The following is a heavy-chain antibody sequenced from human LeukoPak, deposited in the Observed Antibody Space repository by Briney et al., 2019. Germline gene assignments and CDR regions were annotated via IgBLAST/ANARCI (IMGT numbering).Heavy chain of an antibody. J-gene: IGHJ3*02. Sequence: ASVKVSCKVSGYTLTELSMHWVRQAPGKGLEWMGGFDPEDGETIYAQKFQGRVTMTEDTSTDTAYMELSSLRSEDTAVYYCAVGGKEDYGDPVAFDIWGQGTMVTVSS. D-gene: IGHD4-17*01. CDR2: FDPEDGET. CDR3: AVGGKEDYGDPVAFDI. CDR1: GYTLTELS. V-gene: IGHV1-24*01.